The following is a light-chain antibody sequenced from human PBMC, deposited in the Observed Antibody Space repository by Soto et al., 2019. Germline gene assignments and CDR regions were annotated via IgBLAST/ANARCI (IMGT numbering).Light chain of an antibody. CDR3: QQFNSYPRT. CDR1: QDISSL. CDR2: HAS. J-gene: IGKJ1*01. Sequence: DIQLTQSPSFLSASVGDRVTITCRASQDISSLLAWYQQKPGKAPNLLISHASTLQSGVPSRFSGSGSGTEFTLTISSLQPEDFATYYCQQFNSYPRTFGQGTKVEIK. V-gene: IGKV1-9*01.